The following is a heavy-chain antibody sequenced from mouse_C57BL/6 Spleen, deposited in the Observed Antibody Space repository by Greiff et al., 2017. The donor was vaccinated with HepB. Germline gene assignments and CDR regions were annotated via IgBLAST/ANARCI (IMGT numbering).Heavy chain of an antibody. CDR1: GYTFTSYW. CDR3: ARRDGNPYYYAMDY. V-gene: IGHV1-72*01. J-gene: IGHJ4*01. CDR2: IDPNSGGT. D-gene: IGHD2-1*01. Sequence: QVQLQQSGAELVKPGASVKLSCKASGYTFTSYWMHWVKQRPGRGLEWIGRIDPNSGGTKYNEKFKSKATLTVDKPSSTAYMQLSSLTSEDSAVYYCARRDGNPYYYAMDYWGQGTSVTVSS.